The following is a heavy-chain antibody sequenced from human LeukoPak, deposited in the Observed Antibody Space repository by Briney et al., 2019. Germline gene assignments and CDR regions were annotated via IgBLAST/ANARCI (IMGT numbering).Heavy chain of an antibody. CDR2: INPNSGGT. V-gene: IGHV1-2*02. CDR1: GYTFTGYY. Sequence: ASVKVSCKASGYTFTGYYMHWVRQAPGQGLEWMGWINPNSGGTNYAQKLQGRVTMTRDTSISTAYMELSRLRSDDTAVYYCAVMGYYYDSSGYYYFDYWGQGTLVTVSS. J-gene: IGHJ4*02. CDR3: AVMGYYYDSSGYYYFDY. D-gene: IGHD3-22*01.